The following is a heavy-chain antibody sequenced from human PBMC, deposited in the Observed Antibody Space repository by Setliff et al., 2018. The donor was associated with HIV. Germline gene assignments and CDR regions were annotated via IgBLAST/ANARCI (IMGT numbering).Heavy chain of an antibody. Sequence: SETLSLTCSVSGGSIISGGYYWSWIRQHPGKGLEWIGYIYYTGSTYYNPSLKSRVTISVDTSKNQFSLKLTSVSAADTAVYYCARDGRAKGVYSHWHFDLWGRGTLVTVSS. CDR3: ARDGRAKGVYSHWHFDL. D-gene: IGHD2-8*01. CDR2: IYYTGST. V-gene: IGHV4-31*03. CDR1: GGSIISGGYY. J-gene: IGHJ2*01.